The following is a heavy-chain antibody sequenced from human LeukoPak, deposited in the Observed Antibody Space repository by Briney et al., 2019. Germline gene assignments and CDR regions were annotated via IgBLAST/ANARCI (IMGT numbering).Heavy chain of an antibody. CDR1: GFTFSSYE. Sequence: GSLRLSCAASGFTFSSYEMNWVRQAPGKGLEWIGSIYYSGTTYYNPSLKSRVTISVDTSKKQFSLKLRSVTAADTAVYYCARHEWGITNAFDIWGQGTMVTVSS. D-gene: IGHD1-14*01. J-gene: IGHJ3*02. V-gene: IGHV4-39*01. CDR2: IYYSGTT. CDR3: ARHEWGITNAFDI.